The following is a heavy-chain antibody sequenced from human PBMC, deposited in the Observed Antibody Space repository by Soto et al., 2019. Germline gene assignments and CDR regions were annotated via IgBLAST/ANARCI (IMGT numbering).Heavy chain of an antibody. Sequence: ASETLSLTCTVSGGSISSSSYYWGWIRQPPGKGLEWIGSIYYSGSTYYNPSLKSRVTISVDTSKNQFSLKLSSVTAADTAVYYCARRVVDGYFDYWGQGTLVTVSS. V-gene: IGHV4-39*01. CDR3: ARRVVDGYFDY. D-gene: IGHD2-15*01. CDR2: IYYSGST. J-gene: IGHJ4*02. CDR1: GGSISSSSYY.